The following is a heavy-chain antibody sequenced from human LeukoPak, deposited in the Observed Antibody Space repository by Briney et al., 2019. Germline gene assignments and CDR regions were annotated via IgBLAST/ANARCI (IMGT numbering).Heavy chain of an antibody. V-gene: IGHV1-2*02. J-gene: IGHJ4*02. CDR3: ARGDVDTAMVTPDY. Sequence: ASVKVSCKASGNTFTSYYMHWVRQAPGQGLEWMGWINPNSGGTNNEQKFQGRVTMTRDTSISTAYMELSRLRFDDTAVYYCARGDVDTAMVTPDYWGQGTLVTVSS. CDR1: GNTFTSYY. CDR2: INPNSGGT. D-gene: IGHD5-18*01.